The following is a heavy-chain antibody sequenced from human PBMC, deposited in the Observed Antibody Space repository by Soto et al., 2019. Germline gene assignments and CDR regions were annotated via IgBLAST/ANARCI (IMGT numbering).Heavy chain of an antibody. D-gene: IGHD3-22*01. CDR1: GYIFTNYA. J-gene: IGHJ4*02. CDR2: INPGNGNT. CDR3: ELVVIGGYFDY. V-gene: IGHV1-3*01. Sequence: ASVKVSCKASGYIFTNYAMHWVRQAPGQRLEWMGWINPGNGNTKYSQKFQGRVTITRDTSASTVYMELSSLRYEDTAVYYCELVVIGGYFDYWGQGTLVTVS.